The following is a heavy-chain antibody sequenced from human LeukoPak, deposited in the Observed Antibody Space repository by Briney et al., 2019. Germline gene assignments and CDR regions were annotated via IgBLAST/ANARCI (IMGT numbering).Heavy chain of an antibody. CDR2: IKQDGSDK. D-gene: IGHD3-16*02. J-gene: IGHJ4*02. CDR1: GFHFTTYW. V-gene: IGHV3-7*03. CDR3: ARALVRMITFGGVIAPFDY. Sequence: GSLRLSCAVSGFHFTTYWMTWVRQAPGKGLEWVANIKQDGSDKNYVDSVKGRFTISRDNAKKLLYLQMNSLRAEDTAVYYCARALVRMITFGGVIAPFDYWGQGTLVTVSS.